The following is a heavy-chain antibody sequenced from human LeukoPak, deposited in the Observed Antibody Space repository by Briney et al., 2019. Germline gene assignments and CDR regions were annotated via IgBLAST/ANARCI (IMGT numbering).Heavy chain of an antibody. CDR2: FSPYNGAT. D-gene: IGHD1-1*01. CDR1: GYAFTTYG. Sequence: ASVKVSCKASGYAFTTYGITWIRQAPGQGLEWLGWFSPYNGATEYAQNLQDRVSMTTDTSTNTAYIEVRSLKSDDTAVYYCARDSDWNVDYWGQGTLVTVSS. J-gene: IGHJ4*02. CDR3: ARDSDWNVDY. V-gene: IGHV1-18*01.